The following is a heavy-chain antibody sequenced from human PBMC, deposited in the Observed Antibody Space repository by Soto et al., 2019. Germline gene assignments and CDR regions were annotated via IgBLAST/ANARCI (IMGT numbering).Heavy chain of an antibody. CDR3: AKLFCPGSGCYFDS. V-gene: IGHV4-34*02. J-gene: IGHJ4*02. CDR2: INHSGST. CDR1: GGSFSDYY. D-gene: IGHD3-10*01. Sequence: QVQLQQWGAGLLKPSETLSLTCAIYGGSFSDYYWSWIRQPPGKGLEWIGEINHSGSTIYNPSLKSRVTISVDTTKNQFSLKLNSVTAADTAMYYCAKLFCPGSGCYFDSWGQGTLVTVSS.